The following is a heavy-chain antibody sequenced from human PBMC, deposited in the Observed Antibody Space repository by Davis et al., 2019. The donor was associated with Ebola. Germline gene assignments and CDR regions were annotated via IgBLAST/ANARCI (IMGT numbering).Heavy chain of an antibody. D-gene: IGHD3-10*01. V-gene: IGHV1-69*13. CDR3: ASSGGGFGEFTLDY. J-gene: IGHJ4*02. CDR2: IIPIFGTA. Sequence: SVKVSCKASGYTFTSYAISWVRQAPGQGLEWMGGIIPIFGTANYAQKFQGRVTITADESTSTAYMELSSLRSEDTAVYYCASSGGGFGEFTLDYWGQGTLVTVSS. CDR1: GYTFTSYA.